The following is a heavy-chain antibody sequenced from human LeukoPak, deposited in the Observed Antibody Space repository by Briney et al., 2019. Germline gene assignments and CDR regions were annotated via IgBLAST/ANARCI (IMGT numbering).Heavy chain of an antibody. V-gene: IGHV4-4*07. CDR1: GGSINSNY. D-gene: IGHD6-13*01. Sequence: SETLSLICTVSGGSINSNYWSWIRQPAGKGLEGIGRIYSTGSTKYNPCLKGRVTMSVDTSKKQFSLKLNSVTAADTALYYCAKDGSSWPFFNYWGLGTLVTVSS. J-gene: IGHJ4*02. CDR2: IYSTGST. CDR3: AKDGSSWPFFNY.